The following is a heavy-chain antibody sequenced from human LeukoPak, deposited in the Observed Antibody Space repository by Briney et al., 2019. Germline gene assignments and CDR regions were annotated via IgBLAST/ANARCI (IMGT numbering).Heavy chain of an antibody. J-gene: IGHJ3*02. Sequence: SETLSLTCIVSGGSISSYYSSWIRQPPGKGLEWIGYIYYSGSTNYNPSLKSRVTISVDTSKNQFSLKLSSVTAADTAVYYCARVAGTLNDAFDIWGQGAMVTVSS. V-gene: IGHV4-59*08. D-gene: IGHD6-19*01. CDR1: GGSISSYY. CDR3: ARVAGTLNDAFDI. CDR2: IYYSGST.